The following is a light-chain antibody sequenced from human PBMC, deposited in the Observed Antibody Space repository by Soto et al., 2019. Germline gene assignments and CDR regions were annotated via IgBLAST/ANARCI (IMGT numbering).Light chain of an antibody. CDR2: GAS. Sequence: EIVLTQSPGTLSLSPGERATLSCRASQSVRSNFLAWYQQKPGQAPRLLIYGASNRATGIPARFSGSGSGTDFTLTISRLEPEDFAVYYCQQYGSSGTCGQGTKVDIK. CDR1: QSVRSNF. CDR3: QQYGSSGT. J-gene: IGKJ1*01. V-gene: IGKV3-20*01.